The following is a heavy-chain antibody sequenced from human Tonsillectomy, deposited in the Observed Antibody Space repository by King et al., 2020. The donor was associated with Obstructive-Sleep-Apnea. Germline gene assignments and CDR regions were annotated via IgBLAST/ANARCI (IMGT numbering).Heavy chain of an antibody. CDR1: GFPFSSYD. CDR3: AKSQPEWELQGAFDI. Sequence: VQLVESGGGLVQPGVSLRLSCAASGFPFSSYDMSWVRQAPGKGLVWVAAISGSGVSTYYADSVKGRFTISRVNSKNTPYLQMNSLRAEDTAVYYCAKSQPEWELQGAFDIWGQGTMVTVSS. V-gene: IGHV3-23*04. D-gene: IGHD1-26*01. J-gene: IGHJ3*02. CDR2: ISGSGVST.